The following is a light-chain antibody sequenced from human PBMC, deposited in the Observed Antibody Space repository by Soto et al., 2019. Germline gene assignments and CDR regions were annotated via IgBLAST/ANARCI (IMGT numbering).Light chain of an antibody. CDR3: TLYTSENTYV. J-gene: IGLJ1*01. CDR1: STDVGDSNH. CDR2: EVS. V-gene: IGLV2-14*01. Sequence: QSALTQPASVSGSPGQSITISCTGTSTDVGDSNHVSWYQHHPGKAPKLIIYEVSYRPSGVSNRFSGSKSGNTASLTISGLQAADEADYYCTLYTSENTYVFGTGTKLTVL.